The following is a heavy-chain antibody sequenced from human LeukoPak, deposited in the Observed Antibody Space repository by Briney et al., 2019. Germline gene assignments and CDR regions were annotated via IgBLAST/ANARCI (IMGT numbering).Heavy chain of an antibody. Sequence: GGSLRLSCATSGFTFDDYALSWVRQDPGKGLEWVSSITRNGGSTAYAESVKGRFTISRDNARNSLHLQMNSLRAEDTALYYCARTQIGYCSGTSCTLYYFDYWGQGTLVTVSS. CDR3: ARTQIGYCSGTSCTLYYFDY. V-gene: IGHV3-20*04. D-gene: IGHD2-2*01. CDR2: ITRNGGST. CDR1: GFTFDDYA. J-gene: IGHJ4*02.